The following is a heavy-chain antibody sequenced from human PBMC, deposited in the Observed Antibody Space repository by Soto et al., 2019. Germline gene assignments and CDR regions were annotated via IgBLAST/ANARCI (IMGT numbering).Heavy chain of an antibody. Sequence: QVQLVQSGAEVKKAGSSVKVSCKASGGAFSNYAISWVRQAPGQGLEWMGGIIPISGAVRHAQKFQGRVTILADKSTSAVYVELTSLRSEDTAMYYCARDIHYGGNLLMGYGRDVWGQGTTVTVSS. CDR3: ARDIHYGGNLLMGYGRDV. CDR1: GGAFSNYA. J-gene: IGHJ6*02. V-gene: IGHV1-69*06. CDR2: IIPISGAV. D-gene: IGHD4-17*01.